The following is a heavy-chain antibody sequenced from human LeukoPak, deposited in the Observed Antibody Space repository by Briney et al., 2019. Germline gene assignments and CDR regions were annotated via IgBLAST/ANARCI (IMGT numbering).Heavy chain of an antibody. Sequence: GGSLRLSCAASGFTFSSYGMSWVRQAPGKGLEWVSAISGSGGSTYYADSLKGRFTISRDNAKNSLYLQMNSLRAEDTAVYYCARSYMIADAFDIWGQGTMVTVSS. V-gene: IGHV3-23*01. CDR2: ISGSGGST. CDR1: GFTFSSYG. D-gene: IGHD3-22*01. CDR3: ARSYMIADAFDI. J-gene: IGHJ3*02.